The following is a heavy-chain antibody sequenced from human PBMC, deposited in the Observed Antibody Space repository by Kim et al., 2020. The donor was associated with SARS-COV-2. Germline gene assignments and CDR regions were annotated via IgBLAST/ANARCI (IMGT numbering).Heavy chain of an antibody. CDR1: GGSISSGSYY. J-gene: IGHJ5*02. CDR3: ARIRGYSYENWFDP. D-gene: IGHD5-18*01. Sequence: SETLSLTCTVSGGSISSGSYYWSWIRQPAGKGLEWIGRIYTSGSTNYNPSLKSRVTISVDTSKNQFSLKLSSVTAADTAVYYCARIRGYSYENWFDPWGQGTLVTVSS. V-gene: IGHV4-61*02. CDR2: IYTSGST.